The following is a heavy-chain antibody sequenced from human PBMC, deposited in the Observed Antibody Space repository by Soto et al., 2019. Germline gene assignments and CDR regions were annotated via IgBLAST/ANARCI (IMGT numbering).Heavy chain of an antibody. Sequence: SQTHSVTCAISGDSVTINRAAWNWSRQTPSSGLEWLGRTYSRSKWYNDYAVSVKSRITMNPDTSKNQFSLQLNSVTPEDSAVYYCARATVTTVATFDYWGQGTLVTVSS. CDR3: ARATVTTVATFDY. J-gene: IGHJ4*02. CDR2: TYSRSKWYN. V-gene: IGHV6-1*01. D-gene: IGHD2-15*01. CDR1: GDSVTINRAA.